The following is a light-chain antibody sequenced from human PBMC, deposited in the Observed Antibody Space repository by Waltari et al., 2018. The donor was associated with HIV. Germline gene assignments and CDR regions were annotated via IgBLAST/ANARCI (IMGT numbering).Light chain of an antibody. Sequence: SYELTQAPSVSVSPGQTAKITCPADALSKHYVYWYQQKPGQAPLMMIFKDSGRPSEIPARFSASSSGSTSILTISGVQAEDEADYYCQSGHNSDSIFGGGTKLTVL. CDR3: QSGHNSDSI. CDR1: ALSKHY. V-gene: IGLV3-25*03. CDR2: KDS. J-gene: IGLJ2*01.